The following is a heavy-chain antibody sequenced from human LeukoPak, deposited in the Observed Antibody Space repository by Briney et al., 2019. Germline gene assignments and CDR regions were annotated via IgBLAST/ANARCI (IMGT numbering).Heavy chain of an antibody. CDR2: VTHSGST. V-gene: IGHV4-34*01. CDR3: ARGPPLAYYGTGGYYFFDY. Sequence: GSLRLSCAASGFTFSSYAMSWVRQAPGKGLEWIGEVTHSGSTNYNPSLKSRVTISVDTSRTQFSLNLRSVTAADTAVYYCARGPPLAYYGTGGYYFFDYWGQGILVTVSP. J-gene: IGHJ4*02. CDR1: GFTFSSYA. D-gene: IGHD3-22*01.